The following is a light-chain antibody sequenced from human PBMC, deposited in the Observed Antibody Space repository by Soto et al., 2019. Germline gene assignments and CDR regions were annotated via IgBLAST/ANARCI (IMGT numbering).Light chain of an antibody. J-gene: IGLJ1*01. CDR2: DVS. Sequence: QSVLAQPASVSWTPGLAVTISCTGTSSDVGGYNYVSWYQQHPGKAPKLMIYDVSNRPSGVSNRFSGSKSGNTASLTISGLQAEDEADYYCSSYTSSLYVFGTGTKVTVL. CDR1: SSDVGGYNY. CDR3: SSYTSSLYV. V-gene: IGLV2-14*01.